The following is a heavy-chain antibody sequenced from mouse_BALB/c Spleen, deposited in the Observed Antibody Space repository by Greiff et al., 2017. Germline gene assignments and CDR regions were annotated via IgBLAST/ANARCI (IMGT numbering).Heavy chain of an antibody. D-gene: IGHD2-4*01. CDR3: ARGGLRGGMDY. Sequence: EVKVVESGGGLVKPGGSLKLSCAASGFTFSSYAMSWVRQTPEKRLEWVASISSGGSTYYPDSVKGRFTISRDNARNILYLQMSSLRSEDTAMYYCARGGLRGGMDYWGQGTSVTVSS. V-gene: IGHV5-6-5*01. CDR2: ISSGGST. CDR1: GFTFSSYA. J-gene: IGHJ4*01.